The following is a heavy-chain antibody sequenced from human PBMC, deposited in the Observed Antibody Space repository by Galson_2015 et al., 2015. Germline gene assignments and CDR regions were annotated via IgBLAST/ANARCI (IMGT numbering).Heavy chain of an antibody. J-gene: IGHJ4*02. Sequence: SETLSLTCTVSGGSISSSYWSWIRQPPGKGLEWIGYIYYSGSTNYNPSLKSRVTISVDTSKNQFSLKLSSVTAADTAVYYCARDLERWYFDYWGQGTLVTVSS. V-gene: IGHV4-59*01. CDR3: ARDLERWYFDY. D-gene: IGHD3-3*01. CDR2: IYYSGST. CDR1: GGSISSSY.